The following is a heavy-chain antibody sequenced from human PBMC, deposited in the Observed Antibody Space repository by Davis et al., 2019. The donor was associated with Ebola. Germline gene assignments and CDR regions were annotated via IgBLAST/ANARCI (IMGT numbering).Heavy chain of an antibody. J-gene: IGHJ4*02. CDR1: GASITSYS. CDR3: ARDRTAAAGNDF. D-gene: IGHD6-13*01. Sequence: PSETLSLTCNVSGASITSYSWSWIRQPPGKGLEWIGYIYYGGSTHYNPSFEGRVTISVDTSKNQFSLNLRSVIAADTAVYFCARDRTAAAGNDFWGQGTLVTVSS. V-gene: IGHV4-59*01. CDR2: IYYGGST.